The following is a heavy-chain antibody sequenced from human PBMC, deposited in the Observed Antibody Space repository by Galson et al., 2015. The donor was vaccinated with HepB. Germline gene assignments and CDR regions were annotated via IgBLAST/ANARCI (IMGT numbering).Heavy chain of an antibody. Sequence: SLRLSCAASGFTFSTYGMNWVRQAPGKGLEWVSYISSSSSTSFYADSVKGRFTISRDNAKSSLSLQMNSLRDEDTAVYYCARDGATTGDAFDIWGPGTMVPVSS. CDR3: ARDGATTGDAFDI. V-gene: IGHV3-48*02. J-gene: IGHJ3*02. CDR2: ISSSSSTS. D-gene: IGHD4-17*01. CDR1: GFTFSTYG.